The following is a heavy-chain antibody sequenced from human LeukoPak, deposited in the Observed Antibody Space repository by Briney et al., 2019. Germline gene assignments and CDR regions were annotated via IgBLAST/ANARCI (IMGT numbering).Heavy chain of an antibody. Sequence: GGPLRLSCAASGFTFSSYEMNWVRQAPGKGLEWVSYISSSGSTIYYADSVKGRFTISRDNAKNSLYLQMNSLRAEDMAVYYCARESGYGSGNYFDYWGQGTLVTVSS. CDR2: ISSSGSTI. V-gene: IGHV3-48*03. CDR3: ARESGYGSGNYFDY. CDR1: GFTFSSYE. J-gene: IGHJ4*02. D-gene: IGHD3-10*01.